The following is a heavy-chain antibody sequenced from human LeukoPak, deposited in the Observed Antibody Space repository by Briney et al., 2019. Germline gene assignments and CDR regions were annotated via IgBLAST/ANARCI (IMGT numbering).Heavy chain of an antibody. Sequence: GGSLRLTCAASGFTFSSYEMNWVRKAPGKGLEWVSYISSSGSTIYYADSVKGRFTISRDNAKNSLYLQMNSLRAEDTAVYYCAELGITMIGGVWGKGTTVTISS. J-gene: IGHJ6*04. D-gene: IGHD3-10*02. V-gene: IGHV3-48*03. CDR2: ISSSGSTI. CDR1: GFTFSSYE. CDR3: AELGITMIGGV.